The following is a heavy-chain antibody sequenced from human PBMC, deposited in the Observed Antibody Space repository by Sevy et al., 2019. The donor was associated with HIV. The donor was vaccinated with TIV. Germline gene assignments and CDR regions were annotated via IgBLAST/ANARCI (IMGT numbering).Heavy chain of an antibody. Sequence: GGSLRLSCAASGFTFSSYDMHWVRQATGKGLEWVSAIGTAGDTYYPGSVKGRFTISRETAKNSLYLQMNSLRAGDTAVYYCARVKPYYYGSGSYPSGRYYYYGMDVWGQGTTVTVSS. CDR1: GFTFSSYD. CDR3: ARVKPYYYGSGSYPSGRYYYYGMDV. J-gene: IGHJ6*02. D-gene: IGHD3-10*01. CDR2: IGTAGDT. V-gene: IGHV3-13*01.